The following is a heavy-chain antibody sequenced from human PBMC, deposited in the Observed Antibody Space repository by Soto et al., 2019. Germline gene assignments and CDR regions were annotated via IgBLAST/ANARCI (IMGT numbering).Heavy chain of an antibody. D-gene: IGHD3-9*01. J-gene: IGHJ5*02. CDR3: ARDTAYVLRYPSGGP. CDR2: ISSSSTI. Sequence: PGGSLRLSCAASGFTFSDYYMNWVRQAPGKGLDWVSSISSSSTIYYADSVKGRFTISRDNAKNSLYLQMNSLRAEDTDMCYCARDTAYVLRYPSGGPWGQGTLVTVSS. V-gene: IGHV3-11*04. CDR1: GFTFSDYY.